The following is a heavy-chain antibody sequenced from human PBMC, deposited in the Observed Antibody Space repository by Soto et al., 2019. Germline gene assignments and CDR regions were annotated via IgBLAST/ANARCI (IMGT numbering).Heavy chain of an antibody. CDR3: ARSGDIVVVETGYFDY. CDR1: GGSISSGGYY. D-gene: IGHD2-15*01. Sequence: QVQLQESGPGLVKPSQTLSLTCTGSGGSISSGGYYWSWMRQHPGKGLEWIGYIYYSGSTYYNPSLKSRVTISVDTSKNQFSLKLSSVTAADTAVYYCARSGDIVVVETGYFDYWGQGTLVTVSS. V-gene: IGHV4-31*03. CDR2: IYYSGST. J-gene: IGHJ4*02.